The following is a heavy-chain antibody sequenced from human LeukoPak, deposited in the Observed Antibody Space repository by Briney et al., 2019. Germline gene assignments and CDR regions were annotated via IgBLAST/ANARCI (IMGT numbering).Heavy chain of an antibody. D-gene: IGHD6-13*01. Sequence: HPGGSLRLSCAASGFTFTNYAMSWVRQAPGKGLEWVSGISGSGGNTYYADSVKGRFTISRDNSKNTVYLQMNSLRAEDTAVYYCAKGNNTIAAGSRPDYWGQGTLVTVSS. CDR1: GFTFTNYA. CDR3: AKGNNTIAAGSRPDY. J-gene: IGHJ4*02. V-gene: IGHV3-23*01. CDR2: ISGSGGNT.